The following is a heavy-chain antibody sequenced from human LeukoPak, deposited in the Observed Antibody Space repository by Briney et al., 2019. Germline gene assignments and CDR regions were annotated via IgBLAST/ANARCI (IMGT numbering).Heavy chain of an antibody. CDR1: GLTGSHNY. CDR2: IHTSGDT. D-gene: IGHD4-17*01. V-gene: IGHV3-53*01. CDR3: IVFGDSNH. J-gene: IGHJ5*02. Sequence: HSGGSLRLSCAASGLTGSHNYVSWVRQAPGKGLEWVSAIHTSGDTCYADSVKGRFTISRDTSKNTLYLQINSLRVEDTADYYCIVFGDSNHWGQGTLVTISS.